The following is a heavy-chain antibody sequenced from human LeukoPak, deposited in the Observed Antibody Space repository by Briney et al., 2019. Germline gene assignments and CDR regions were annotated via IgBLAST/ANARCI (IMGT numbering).Heavy chain of an antibody. CDR2: IYTSGST. J-gene: IGHJ5*02. Sequence: PSETLSLTCTVSGGSISSGSYYWSWIRQPAGTGLEWIGRIYTSGSTNYNPSLKSRVTISVDTSKNQFSLKLSSVTAADTAVYYCARDLAARRFDPWGQGTLVTVSS. CDR1: GGSISSGSYY. V-gene: IGHV4-61*02. CDR3: ARDLAARRFDP. D-gene: IGHD6-13*01.